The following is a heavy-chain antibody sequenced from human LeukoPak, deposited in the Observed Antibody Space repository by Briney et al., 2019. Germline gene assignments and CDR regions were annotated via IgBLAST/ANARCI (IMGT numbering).Heavy chain of an antibody. CDR1: GYTFINYY. D-gene: IGHD6-6*01. CDR3: ARDGWEYSSSSAWFDP. CDR2: IIPIFGTA. Sequence: SVKVSCKASGYTFINYYIHWVRQAPGQGPEWMGGIIPIFGTANYAQKFQGRVTITADKSTSTAYMELSSLRSEDTAVYYCARDGWEYSSSSAWFDPWGQGTLVTVSS. V-gene: IGHV1-69*06. J-gene: IGHJ5*02.